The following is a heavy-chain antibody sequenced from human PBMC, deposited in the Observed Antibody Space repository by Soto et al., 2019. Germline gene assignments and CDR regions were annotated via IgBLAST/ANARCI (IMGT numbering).Heavy chain of an antibody. CDR2: IYYSGST. V-gene: IGHV4-59*01. D-gene: IGHD5-12*01. CDR3: ARGGYSGYDFDY. CDR1: GGSIRSYY. J-gene: IGHJ4*02. Sequence: SETLSLTCTVPGGSIRSYYGSWIRQPPGKGLEWIGYIYYSGSTNYNPSLKSRVTISVDTSKNQFSLKLTSVTAADTAVYYCARGGYSGYDFDYWGQGTLVTVSS.